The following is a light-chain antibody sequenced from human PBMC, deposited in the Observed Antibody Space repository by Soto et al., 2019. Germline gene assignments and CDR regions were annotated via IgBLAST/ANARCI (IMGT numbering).Light chain of an antibody. CDR1: QDISKF. V-gene: IGKV1-33*01. Sequence: DIQMTQSPSSLSASIGDRVSFTCQASQDISKFLNWYQHKPGQAPSLLIYDASKSQFGVPSRFSGSGSGTDFTFTISSLQPEDNATYYCQQYENRPYTFGPGTNVDSK. CDR2: DAS. CDR3: QQYENRPYT. J-gene: IGKJ3*01.